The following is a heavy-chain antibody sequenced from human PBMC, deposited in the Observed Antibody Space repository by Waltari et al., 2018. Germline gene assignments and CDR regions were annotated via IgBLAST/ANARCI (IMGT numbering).Heavy chain of an antibody. CDR3: ARDFTHHSCFDY. Sequence: QVQLQESGPGLVKPSETLSLTCAVSGYSISSGYYWGWIRQPPGKGLEWIGSIYHSGGAYYNPSLKSRVTISVDTSKNQFSLKLSSVTAADTAVYYCARDFTHHSCFDYWGQGTLVTVSS. D-gene: IGHD2-21*01. CDR2: IYHSGGA. CDR1: GYSISSGYY. J-gene: IGHJ4*02. V-gene: IGHV4-38-2*02.